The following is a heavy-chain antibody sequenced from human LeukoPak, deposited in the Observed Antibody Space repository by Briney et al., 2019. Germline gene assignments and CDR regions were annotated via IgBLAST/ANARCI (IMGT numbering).Heavy chain of an antibody. D-gene: IGHD3-10*01. CDR2: ISGSGGST. CDR1: GFTFSSYD. CDR3: ATQHILWFGELSQNGKIDY. J-gene: IGHJ4*02. V-gene: IGHV3-23*01. Sequence: GGSLRLSCAASGFTFSSYDMTWVRQAPGKGLEWVSAISGSGGSTYYADSVKGRFTISRDNSKNTLYLQMNSLRAEDTAVYYCATQHILWFGELSQNGKIDYWGQGTLVTVSS.